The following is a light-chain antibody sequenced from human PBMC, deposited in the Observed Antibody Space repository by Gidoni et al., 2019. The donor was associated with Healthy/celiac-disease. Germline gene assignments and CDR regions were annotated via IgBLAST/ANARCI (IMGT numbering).Light chain of an antibody. J-gene: IGKJ1*01. CDR3: QQYNSYPWT. V-gene: IGKV1-5*01. CDR2: DAS. CDR1: QSISSW. Sequence: DIQMTKSLSTLSASVGDRVTITCRASQSISSWLAWYQQKPGKAPKLLIYDASSLESGVPSRFSGSGSGTEFTLTISSLQPDDFATYYCQQYNSYPWTFGQGTKVEIK.